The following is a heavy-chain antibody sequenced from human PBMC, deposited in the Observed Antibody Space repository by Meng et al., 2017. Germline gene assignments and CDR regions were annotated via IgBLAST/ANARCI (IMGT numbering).Heavy chain of an antibody. J-gene: IGHJ3*02. CDR1: GFTFGDYA. CDR2: IRSKAHGGTT. D-gene: IGHD5-12*01. Sequence: GESLKISCTASGFTFGDYAMSWFRQAPGKGLEWVGFIRSKAHGGTTEYVASVKGRFSISRDDSKSIAYLQMNSLKTEDTAVYYCEALYSGYDYFETFDIWGQGTVVTVSS. CDR3: EALYSGYDYFETFDI. V-gene: IGHV3-49*03.